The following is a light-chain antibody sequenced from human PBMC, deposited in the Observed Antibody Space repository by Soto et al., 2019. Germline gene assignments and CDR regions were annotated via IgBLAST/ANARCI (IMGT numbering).Light chain of an antibody. CDR2: DAS. CDR3: QQRSNWFPT. J-gene: IGKJ4*01. V-gene: IGKV3-11*01. Sequence: EIVLTQSPATLSLSPGERATLSCRASQSVSSYLAWYQQKPGQAPRLLIYDASNRATGIPARFSGSGSGTDFTLTISSLEPEDFAVYYSQQRSNWFPTFGGGTKVDIK. CDR1: QSVSSY.